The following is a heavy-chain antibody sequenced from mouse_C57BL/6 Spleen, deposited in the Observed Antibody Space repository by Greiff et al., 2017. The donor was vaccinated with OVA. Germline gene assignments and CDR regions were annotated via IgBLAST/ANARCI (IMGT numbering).Heavy chain of an antibody. D-gene: IGHD1-1*01. V-gene: IGHV1-59*01. CDR1: GYTFTSYW. CDR2: IDPSDSYT. CDR3: ARADYYYGSSDCYFDV. Sequence: VQLQQPGAELVRPGTSVKLSCKASGYTFTSYWMHWVKQRPGQGLEWIGVIDPSDSYTNYNQKFKGKATLTVDTSSSTAYMQLSSLTSEDSAVYYCARADYYYGSSDCYFDVWGKGTTVTVSS. J-gene: IGHJ1*03.